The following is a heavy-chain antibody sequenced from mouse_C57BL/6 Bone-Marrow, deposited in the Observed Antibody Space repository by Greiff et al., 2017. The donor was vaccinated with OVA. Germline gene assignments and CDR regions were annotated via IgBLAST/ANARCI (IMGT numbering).Heavy chain of an antibody. CDR2: IRNKANGYTT. J-gene: IGHJ2*01. CDR1: GFTFTDYY. Sequence: EVQLVESGGGLVQPGGSLSLSCAASGFTFTDYYMSWVRQPPGKALEWLGFIRNKANGYTTEYSASVKGRFTISRDNSQSILYLQMNALRAEDSATYYCARSPYYSNSYFDYWGQGTTLTVSS. CDR3: ARSPYYSNSYFDY. D-gene: IGHD2-5*01. V-gene: IGHV7-3*01.